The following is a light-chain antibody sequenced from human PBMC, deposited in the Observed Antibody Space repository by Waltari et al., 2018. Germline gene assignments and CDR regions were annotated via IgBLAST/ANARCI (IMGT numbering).Light chain of an antibody. V-gene: IGKV1-5*03. CDR1: QSISNW. CDR2: EAS. CDR3: QQYNNYLLT. J-gene: IGKJ4*01. Sequence: DIQMTQSPSTLSASVGDSVTITCRASQSISNWLAWYQQKSGEAPKLLICEASTLQSGVPSRFSDSGSGTEFTLTISSLQPDDLATYYCQQYNNYLLTFGGGTKVEIK.